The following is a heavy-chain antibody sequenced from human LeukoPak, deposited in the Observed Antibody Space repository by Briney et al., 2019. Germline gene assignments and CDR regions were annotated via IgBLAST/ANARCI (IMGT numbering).Heavy chain of an antibody. D-gene: IGHD2-2*01. J-gene: IGHJ3*02. Sequence: GGSLRLSCAASGFTFSSYGMSWVRQAPGKGLEWVSAISGSGGSTYYADSVKGRFTISRDNSKNTLYLQMNSLRAEDTAVYYCAKAIFSSTSLEDAFDIWGQGTMVTVSS. CDR3: AKAIFSSTSLEDAFDI. CDR1: GFTFSSYG. CDR2: ISGSGGST. V-gene: IGHV3-23*01.